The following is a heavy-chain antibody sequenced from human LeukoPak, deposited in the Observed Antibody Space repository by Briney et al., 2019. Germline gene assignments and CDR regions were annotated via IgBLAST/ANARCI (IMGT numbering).Heavy chain of an antibody. CDR2: INPGGGST. J-gene: IGHJ5*02. CDR3: AREMGTTGFDP. CDR1: GYTFTSYY. V-gene: IGHV1-46*01. Sequence: WASVKVSCKASGYTFTSYYMHWVRQAPGQGLEWMGIINPGGGSTSYAQKFQGRVTMTRDTSTSTVYMELSSLRSEDTAVYYCAREMGTTGFDPWGQGTLVTVSS. D-gene: IGHD7-27*01.